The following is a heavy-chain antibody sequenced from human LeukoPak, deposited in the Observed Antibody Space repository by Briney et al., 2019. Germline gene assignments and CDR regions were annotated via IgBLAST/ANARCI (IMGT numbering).Heavy chain of an antibody. D-gene: IGHD1-26*01. CDR1: GFTFDDYA. J-gene: IGHJ4*02. V-gene: IGHV3-9*01. CDR3: AKGVVGATSTFFDY. Sequence: GRSLRLSCAASGFTFDDYAMHWVRQAPGKGLEWVSGISWNSGSIGYADSVKGRFTISRDNAKNSLYLQMNSLRAEDTALYYCAKGVVGATSTFFDYWAREPWSPSPQ. CDR2: ISWNSGSI.